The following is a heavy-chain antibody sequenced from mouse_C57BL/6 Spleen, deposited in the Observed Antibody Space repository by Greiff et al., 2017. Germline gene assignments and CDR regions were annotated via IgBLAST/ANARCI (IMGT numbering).Heavy chain of an antibody. Sequence: QVQLQQSGAELARPGASVKLSCKASGYTFTSYGISWVKQRTGQGLEWIGEIYPRSGNTYYNEKFKGKATLTADKSSSTAYMELRSLTSEDSAVYFCARYYGNCWYFDVWGTGTTVTVSS. CDR3: ARYYGNCWYFDV. D-gene: IGHD2-1*01. J-gene: IGHJ1*03. V-gene: IGHV1-81*01. CDR2: IYPRSGNT. CDR1: GYTFTSYG.